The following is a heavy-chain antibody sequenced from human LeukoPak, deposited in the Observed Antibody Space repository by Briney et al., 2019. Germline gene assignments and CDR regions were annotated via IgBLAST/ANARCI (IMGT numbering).Heavy chain of an antibody. Sequence: GXXVTVSCKASGYRFTSYGISWVRQAPGQGLEWMAXXXAYNGNTNYTQKFQGRVIMTTATSTSTAYMELRSLRSDDTAVYYCARDPDCSSTRCSESPFDYWGQGTLVTVSS. J-gene: IGHJ4*02. CDR2: XXAYNGNT. CDR3: ARDPDCSSTRCSESPFDY. D-gene: IGHD2-2*01. V-gene: IGHV1-18*01. CDR1: GYRFTSYG.